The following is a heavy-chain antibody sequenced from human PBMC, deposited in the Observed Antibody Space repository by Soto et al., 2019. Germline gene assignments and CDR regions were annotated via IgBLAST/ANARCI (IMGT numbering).Heavy chain of an antibody. J-gene: IGHJ4*02. CDR2: IIPVVGTT. Sequence: QVQLVQSWAEVKKPGSSVKVSCKASGDTFTTNSLNFVRQAPGQGLEWMGGIIPVVGTTEYSQKYQDIVTITGDKSTNPAPMHLSSLRSDDTAVYYCAGCLLHAATSFDDRGQGTPVTVSP. CDR3: AGCLLHAATSFDD. V-gene: IGHV1-69*06. CDR1: GDTFTTNS. D-gene: IGHD2-8*01.